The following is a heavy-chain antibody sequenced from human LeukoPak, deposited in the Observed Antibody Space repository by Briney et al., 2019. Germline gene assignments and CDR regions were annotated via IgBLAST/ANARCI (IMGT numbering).Heavy chain of an antibody. CDR1: GYTFTSYG. Sequence: ASVKVSCKASGYTFTSYGISWVRQAPGQGLEWVGWTSAYNGNTNYAQTLQGRVTMTTDTSTSTAYMELRSLRSDDTAVYYCAREKYYYDSSGYYPLDYWGQGTLVTVSS. J-gene: IGHJ4*02. CDR3: AREKYYYDSSGYYPLDY. D-gene: IGHD3-22*01. V-gene: IGHV1-18*01. CDR2: TSAYNGNT.